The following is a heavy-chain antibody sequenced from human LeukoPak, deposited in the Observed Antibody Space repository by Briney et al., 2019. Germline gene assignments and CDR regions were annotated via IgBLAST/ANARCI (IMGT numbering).Heavy chain of an antibody. D-gene: IGHD1-26*01. J-gene: IGHJ4*02. CDR1: GGSFSGYY. V-gene: IGHV4-34*01. CDR2: INHSGST. CDR3: ARMRGSWGGDY. Sequence: PSETLSLTCGVYGGSFSGYYWTWIRQPSGKWLEWSGEINHSGSTTYNPSLKSRVTISVDTSKNQFSRRLSSGTASDTAVYYCARMRGSWGGDYWGQGTLVTVSS.